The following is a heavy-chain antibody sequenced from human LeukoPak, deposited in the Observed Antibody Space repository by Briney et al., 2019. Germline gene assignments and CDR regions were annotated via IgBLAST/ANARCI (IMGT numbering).Heavy chain of an antibody. J-gene: IGHJ4*02. CDR2: IKKDGSEK. V-gene: IGHV3-7*01. Sequence: GGSLRLSCAASGFTFTSYWMTWVRQAPGKGLEWVANIKKDGSEKYYVDSVKGRFTISRDNAQNSLYLQMNSLRAEDTAVYYCARDDNLAARRRGVLWGQGTLVTVSS. D-gene: IGHD6-6*01. CDR1: GFTFTSYW. CDR3: ARDDNLAARRRGVL.